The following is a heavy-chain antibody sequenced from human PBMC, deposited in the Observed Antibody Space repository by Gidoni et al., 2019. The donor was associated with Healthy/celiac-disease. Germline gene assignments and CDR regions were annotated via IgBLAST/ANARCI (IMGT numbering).Heavy chain of an antibody. Sequence: EVQLVESGGGLVQPGGSLRLPCAASGFPFSSYSMNWVRQAPGNGLEWVSSISSSSSYIYYADSVKGRFTISRDNAKNSLYLQMNSLRAEDTAVYYCASIAHYDFWSGYSQGVDYWGQGTLVTVSS. CDR1: GFPFSSYS. CDR3: ASIAHYDFWSGYSQGVDY. J-gene: IGHJ4*02. CDR2: ISSSSSYI. D-gene: IGHD3-3*01. V-gene: IGHV3-21*01.